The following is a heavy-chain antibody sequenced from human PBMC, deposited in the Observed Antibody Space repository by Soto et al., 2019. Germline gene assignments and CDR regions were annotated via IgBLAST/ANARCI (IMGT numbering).Heavy chain of an antibody. CDR2: IYWDDSK. Sequence: QITLKESGPTLVRPTQPLTLTCAFSGFSLSTSGVGVGWIRQPPGKALEWLAVIYWDDSKHYSPSLRSRLTITKDTSKNQVVLTMTNMDPMDTCTYYCAHKGPENWPLDYWGQGTLVTVSS. V-gene: IGHV2-5*02. D-gene: IGHD1-1*01. J-gene: IGHJ4*02. CDR3: AHKGPENWPLDY. CDR1: GFSLSTSGVG.